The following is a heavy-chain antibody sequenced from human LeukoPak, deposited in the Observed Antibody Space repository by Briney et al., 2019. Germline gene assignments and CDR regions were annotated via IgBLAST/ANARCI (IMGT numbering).Heavy chain of an antibody. CDR2: IWYDGSKE. CDR3: ARVVAAALDY. J-gene: IGHJ4*02. Sequence: PGTSLRLSCAASGFTFTSHGFHWVRQAPGKGLEWVAPIWYDGSKECYADSVKGRFTISRDNAQNSLYLQMNSLRAEDTAVYYCARVVAAALDYWGQGTLVTVSS. CDR1: GFTFTSHG. V-gene: IGHV3-33*01. D-gene: IGHD6-13*01.